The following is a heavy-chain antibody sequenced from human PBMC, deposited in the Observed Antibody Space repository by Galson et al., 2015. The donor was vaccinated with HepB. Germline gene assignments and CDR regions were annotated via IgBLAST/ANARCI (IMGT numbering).Heavy chain of an antibody. D-gene: IGHD6-13*01. V-gene: IGHV1-2*06. CDR3: AVVGTAAGTRYYYYYYMDV. CDR1: GYTFTGYY. CDR2: INPNSGGT. Sequence: SVKVSCKASGYTFTGYYMHWVRQAPGQGLEWMGRINPNSGGTNYAQKFQGRVTMTRDTSISTAYMELSRLRSDDTAVYYCAVVGTAAGTRYYYYYYMDVWGKGTTVTVSS. J-gene: IGHJ6*03.